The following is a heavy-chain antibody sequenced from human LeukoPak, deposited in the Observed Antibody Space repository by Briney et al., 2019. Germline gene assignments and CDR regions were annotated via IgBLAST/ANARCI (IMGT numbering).Heavy chain of an antibody. CDR1: GGSISSGSYY. V-gene: IGHV4-61*02. D-gene: IGHD3-10*01. CDR2: IYTSGST. Sequence: PSQTLSLTCTVSGGSISSGSYYWSWIRQPAGKGLEWIGRIYTSGSTNYNPSLKSRVTISVDTSKNQFSLKLSSVTAADTAVYYCAREALWFGEGDDLWGQGTLVTVSS. J-gene: IGHJ5*02. CDR3: AREALWFGEGDDL.